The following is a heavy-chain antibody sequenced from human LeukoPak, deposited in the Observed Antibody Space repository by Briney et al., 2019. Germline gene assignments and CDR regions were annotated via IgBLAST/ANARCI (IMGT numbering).Heavy chain of an antibody. CDR2: IYWKDGSI. D-gene: IGHD6-19*01. Sequence: GGPVSLSCAASGFTFDDYGMLGLRQAPGKGLECVFDIYWKDGSIGYADSVKGRFTIYRDNAKISLYVHMNSLRAEDTALYYCARDPPTGYSSGRYFDYWVQGTLVTVSS. J-gene: IGHJ4*02. V-gene: IGHV3-20*04. CDR1: GFTFDDYG. CDR3: ARDPPTGYSSGRYFDY.